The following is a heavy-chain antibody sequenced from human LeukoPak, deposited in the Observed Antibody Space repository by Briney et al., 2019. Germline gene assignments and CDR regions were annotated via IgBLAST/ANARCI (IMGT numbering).Heavy chain of an antibody. D-gene: IGHD3-22*01. V-gene: IGHV3-21*01. CDR3: ARDRTPYYYDSTNGMDV. J-gene: IGHJ6*02. CDR2: ISSSSSYI. Sequence: GGSLRLSCAASGFTFSSYSMTWVRQAPGKGLEWVSSISSSSSYIYYADSVKGRFTISRDNAKNSLYLQMNSLRAEDTAVYYCARDRTPYYYDSTNGMDVWGQGTTVTVSS. CDR1: GFTFSSYS.